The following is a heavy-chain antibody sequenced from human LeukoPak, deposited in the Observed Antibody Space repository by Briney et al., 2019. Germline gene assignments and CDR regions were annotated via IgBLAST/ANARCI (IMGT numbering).Heavy chain of an antibody. CDR2: ISYDGSNK. Sequence: GGSLRLSCAASGFTFSSYAMHWVRQAPGKGLEWVAVISYDGSNKYYADSVKGRFTISRDNSKNTLYLQMNSLRAEDTAVYYCARDPSPIAAAGDNWFDPWGQGTLVTVSS. J-gene: IGHJ5*02. D-gene: IGHD6-13*01. V-gene: IGHV3-30-3*01. CDR3: ARDPSPIAAAGDNWFDP. CDR1: GFTFSSYA.